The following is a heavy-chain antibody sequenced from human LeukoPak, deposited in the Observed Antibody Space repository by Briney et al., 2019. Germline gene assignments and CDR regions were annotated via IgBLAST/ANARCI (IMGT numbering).Heavy chain of an antibody. V-gene: IGHV1-8*01. Sequence: GASVKVSCTASGYTFTSYDINWVRQATGQGLEWMGWMNPNSGNTGYAQKLQGRVTMTTDTSTSTAYMELRSLRSDDTAVYYCARVGGYSGYDGWFDPWGQGTLVTVSS. J-gene: IGHJ5*02. CDR2: MNPNSGNT. CDR1: GYTFTSYD. D-gene: IGHD5-12*01. CDR3: ARVGGYSGYDGWFDP.